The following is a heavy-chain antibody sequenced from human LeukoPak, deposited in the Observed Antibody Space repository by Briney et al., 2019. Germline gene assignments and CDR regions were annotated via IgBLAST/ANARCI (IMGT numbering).Heavy chain of an antibody. J-gene: IGHJ4*02. V-gene: IGHV3-21*01. Sequence: PGGSLRLSCAASGFTFRSYGMKWVRQAPGKGLEWVSFISSSSSYIYYADSLKGRFTISRDNAKNSLYLQMNSLRAEDTAVYYCARGTMFPYYFDYWGQGTLVTVSS. CDR1: GFTFRSYG. CDR2: ISSSSSYI. D-gene: IGHD3-10*02. CDR3: ARGTMFPYYFDY.